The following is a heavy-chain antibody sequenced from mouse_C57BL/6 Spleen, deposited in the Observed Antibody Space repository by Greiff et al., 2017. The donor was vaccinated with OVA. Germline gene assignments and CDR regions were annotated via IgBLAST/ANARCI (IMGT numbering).Heavy chain of an antibody. V-gene: IGHV8-8*01. Sequence: QVQLKESGPGILQPSQTLSLTCSSSGFSLSTFGMGVGWIRQPSGKGLEWLVHIWWDDDKYYNPALKRRPTTSKDTSKNQVFLKVANVDTADTATYYGAQIARTTVVEDAMDYWGQGTSVTVSS. D-gene: IGHD1-1*01. J-gene: IGHJ4*01. CDR3: AQIARTTVVEDAMDY. CDR2: IWWDDDK. CDR1: GFSLSTFGMG.